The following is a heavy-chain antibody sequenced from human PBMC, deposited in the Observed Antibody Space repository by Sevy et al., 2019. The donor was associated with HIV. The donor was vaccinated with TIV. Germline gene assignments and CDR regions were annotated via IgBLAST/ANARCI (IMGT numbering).Heavy chain of an antibody. CDR1: GFTFDDYA. V-gene: IGHV3-9*01. CDR3: AKTFKQYSYERNWFDP. Sequence: GGSLRLSCAASGFTFDDYAMHWVRQAPGKGLEWVSGISWNSGSIGYADSVKGRFTISRDNAKNSLYLQMNSLRAEDTALYYGAKTFKQYSYERNWFDPWGQGTLVTVSS. D-gene: IGHD3-16*01. CDR2: ISWNSGSI. J-gene: IGHJ5*02.